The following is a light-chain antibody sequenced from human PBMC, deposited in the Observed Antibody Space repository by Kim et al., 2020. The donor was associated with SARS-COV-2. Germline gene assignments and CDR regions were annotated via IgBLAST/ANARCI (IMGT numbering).Light chain of an antibody. CDR3: QQYGSSPWT. J-gene: IGKJ1*01. CDR2: GAS. V-gene: IGKV3-20*01. Sequence: SPGESATLTCSASQSVNNNFLAWYQHRPGQAPRLLIYGASTRATGIPDRFSASGSGTDFTLTISRLEPEDFAVYYCQQYGSSPWTFGQGTKVDIK. CDR1: QSVNNNF.